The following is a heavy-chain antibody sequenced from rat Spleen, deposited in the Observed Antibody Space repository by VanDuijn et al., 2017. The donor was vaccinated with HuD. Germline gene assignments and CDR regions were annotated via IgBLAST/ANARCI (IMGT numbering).Heavy chain of an antibody. Sequence: EVQLVETGGDLVQPGRSLKLSCAASGFTFSSFPMAWVRQAPKKGLEWVASITNTGGNTYYPDSVRGRFTISRDDAKSTLYLQMDSLRSEDTATYYCTTWDYYDNRFDYWGQGVMVTVSS. CDR1: GFTFSSFP. D-gene: IGHD1-6*01. J-gene: IGHJ2*01. CDR3: TTWDYYDNRFDY. V-gene: IGHV5-46*01. CDR2: ITNTGGNT.